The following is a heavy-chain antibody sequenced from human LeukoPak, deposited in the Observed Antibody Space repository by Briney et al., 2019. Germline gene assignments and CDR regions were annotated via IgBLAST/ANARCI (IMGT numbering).Heavy chain of an antibody. V-gene: IGHV4-61*02. CDR1: AGSINSGDYY. Sequence: SETLSLTCTVSAGSINSGDYYWSWIRQPVGKGLEWIGRIYSPGTNYNYNPSLKSRVTISIDTSKNQFSLKLTSVTAADTAVYYCARGIGTSYDSSRDAFDIWGQGTMATVSS. D-gene: IGHD3-22*01. J-gene: IGHJ3*02. CDR2: IYSPGTN. CDR3: ARGIGTSYDSSRDAFDI.